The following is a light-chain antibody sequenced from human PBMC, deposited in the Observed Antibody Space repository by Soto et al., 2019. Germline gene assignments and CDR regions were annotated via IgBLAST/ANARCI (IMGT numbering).Light chain of an antibody. J-gene: IGKJ4*01. V-gene: IGKV1-9*01. CDR3: QQLNSYPLT. CDR2: AAS. CDR1: QGISSY. Sequence: IQLTQSPSSLSASVGDRGTITCRASQGISSYLAWYQQKPEKAPKLLIYAASTLQSGVPSRFSGSGSGTDFTLTISSLQPEDFATYYCQQLNSYPLTFGGGTKVDI.